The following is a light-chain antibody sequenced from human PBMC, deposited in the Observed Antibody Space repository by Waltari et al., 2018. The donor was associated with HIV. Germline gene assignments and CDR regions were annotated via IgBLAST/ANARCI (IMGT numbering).Light chain of an antibody. Sequence: DIQMTQSPSSLSASIGDRVTITCRASQNINTYLNWYQQKPGKAPRALISTATTLQSGVPSRFSGSGSGTDSTLTITDLQPEDFATYFCQQSYTSPTFGPGTTVDLK. CDR3: QQSYTSPT. CDR1: QNINTY. V-gene: IGKV1-39*01. CDR2: TAT. J-gene: IGKJ3*01.